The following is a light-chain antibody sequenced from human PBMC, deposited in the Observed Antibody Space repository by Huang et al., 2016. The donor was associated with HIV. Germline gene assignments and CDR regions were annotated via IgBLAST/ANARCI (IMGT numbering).Light chain of an antibody. CDR2: DAS. Sequence: DIQMTQSPSSLSASVGDRVTITCQASQDISNYLNWYQQKPGKAPELLIYDASNLETGVPSRFSGSGSGTDFTVTISSLQPEDIATYYCQQYDNLPRFGGGTKVEIK. CDR3: QQYDNLPR. V-gene: IGKV1-33*01. CDR1: QDISNY. J-gene: IGKJ4*01.